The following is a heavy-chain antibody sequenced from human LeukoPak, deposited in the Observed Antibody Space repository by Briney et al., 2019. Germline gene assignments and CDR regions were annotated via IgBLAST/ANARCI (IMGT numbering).Heavy chain of an antibody. CDR3: ARAYHDSLDY. CDR1: GFTFSDYY. V-gene: IGHV3-11*01. CDR2: ITSSGSNT. Sequence: GGSLRISCAASGFTFSDYYMTWIRQAPGKGLEWVSYITSSGSNTYYADSMKGRFTISRDNAKNSLYLQVNSLRAEDTAVYYCARAYHDSLDYWGQGTLVTVSS. J-gene: IGHJ4*02. D-gene: IGHD2-2*01.